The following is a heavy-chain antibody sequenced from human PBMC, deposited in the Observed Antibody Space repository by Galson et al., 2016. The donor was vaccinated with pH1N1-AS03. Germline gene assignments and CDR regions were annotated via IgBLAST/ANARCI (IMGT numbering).Heavy chain of an antibody. Sequence: SVKVSCKASGYIFTGFYVHWVRQAPGQGLEWMGWINTDSGVTNYAQKFEAWVTMTRDTSVSTAYMELYGLKSDDTAVYYCARDPRGPCTSATCPTTYYLGMDVWGQATTGIVSS. J-gene: IGHJ6*02. D-gene: IGHD2-2*01. CDR1: GYIFTGFY. CDR2: INTDSGVT. V-gene: IGHV1-2*04. CDR3: ARDPRGPCTSATCPTTYYLGMDV.